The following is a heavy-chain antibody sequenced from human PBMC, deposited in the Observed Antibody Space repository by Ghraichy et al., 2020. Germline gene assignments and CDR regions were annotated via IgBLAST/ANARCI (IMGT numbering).Heavy chain of an antibody. CDR2: ISSDGSNK. V-gene: IGHV3-30-3*01. CDR1: GFAFSDFA. D-gene: IGHD1-26*01. Sequence: GESLNISCAASGFAFSDFAMHWVRQAPGKGLEWVAIISSDGSNKYYADSVKGRLTISRDNSKNTLYLQMNSLRTEDTSVYSCAREMVGAIYFDYWGEGTMVTVSS. J-gene: IGHJ4*02. CDR3: AREMVGAIYFDY.